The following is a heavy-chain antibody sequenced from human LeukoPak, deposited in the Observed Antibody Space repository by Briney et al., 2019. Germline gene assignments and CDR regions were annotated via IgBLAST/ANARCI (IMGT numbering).Heavy chain of an antibody. CDR1: GGSISRYY. V-gene: IGHV4-59*12. CDR2: IYYIGST. J-gene: IGHJ5*02. D-gene: IGHD2-15*01. Sequence: NPSETLSLPCTVSGGSISRYYWRWIRQPPAKGVAGIGYIYYIGSTNYNPSLKSRVPMSVDTSKNQFSLKLSSVTAADTAVYYCAGGAYCSGGSCYWPDWFDPWGQGTLVTVSS. CDR3: AGGAYCSGGSCYWPDWFDP.